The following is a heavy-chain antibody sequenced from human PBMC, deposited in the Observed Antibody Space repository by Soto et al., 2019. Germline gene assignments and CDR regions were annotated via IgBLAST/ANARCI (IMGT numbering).Heavy chain of an antibody. J-gene: IGHJ4*02. D-gene: IGHD3-10*01. CDR1: GFTFSSYS. CDR2: ISSSSSTI. CDR3: ARLKAGELYYYGSGSYYHEWGFDY. Sequence: GGSLRLSCAASGFTFSSYSMNWVRQAPGKGLEWVSYISSSSSTIYYADSVKGRFTISRDNAKNSLYLQMNSLRDEDTAVYYCARLKAGELYYYGSGSYYHEWGFDYWGQGTLVTVSS. V-gene: IGHV3-48*02.